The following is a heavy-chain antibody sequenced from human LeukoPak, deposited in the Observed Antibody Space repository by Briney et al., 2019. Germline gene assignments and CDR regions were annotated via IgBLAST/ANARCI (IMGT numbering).Heavy chain of an antibody. CDR2: IYTSGST. Sequence: SETLSLTCTVSGGSISSYYWSWIRQPAGKGLEWIGRIYTSGSTNYNPSLKSRVTMSVDTSKNQFSLKLSSVTAADTAVYYCARESDYGDYGWFDPWGQGTLVTVSS. J-gene: IGHJ5*02. V-gene: IGHV4-4*07. CDR3: ARESDYGDYGWFDP. CDR1: GGSISSYY. D-gene: IGHD4-17*01.